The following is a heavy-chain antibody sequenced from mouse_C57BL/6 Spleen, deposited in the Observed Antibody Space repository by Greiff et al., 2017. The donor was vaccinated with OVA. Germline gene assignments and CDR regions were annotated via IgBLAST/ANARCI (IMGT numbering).Heavy chain of an antibody. CDR1: GFTFSSYT. D-gene: IGHD2-4*01. CDR3: AREIYYDYAMDY. J-gene: IGHJ4*01. V-gene: IGHV5-9*04. CDR2: ISGGGGNT. Sequence: EVQVVESGGGLVKPGGSLKLSCAASGFTFSSYTMSWVRQTPEKRLEWVATISGGGGNTYYPDSVKGRFTISRDNAKNTLYLQMSSLRSEDTAVYYCAREIYYDYAMDYWGQGTSVTVSS.